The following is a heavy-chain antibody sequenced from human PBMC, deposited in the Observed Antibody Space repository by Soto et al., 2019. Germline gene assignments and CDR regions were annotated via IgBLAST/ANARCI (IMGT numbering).Heavy chain of an antibody. CDR1: GFSFSSYN. CDR2: ISSSGGYI. J-gene: IGHJ4*02. CDR3: ARDIPSPTAH. V-gene: IGHV3-21*06. Sequence: PGGSLRLSCAASGFSFSSYNMNWVRQAPGKGLEWVSSISSSGGYIYYADSLKGRFTISRDNAKNSLYLQMNSLRAEDTAVYYCARDIPSPTAHWGQGTLVTVSS. D-gene: IGHD4-17*01.